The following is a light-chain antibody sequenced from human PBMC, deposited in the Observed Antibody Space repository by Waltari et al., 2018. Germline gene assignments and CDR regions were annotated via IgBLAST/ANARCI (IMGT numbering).Light chain of an antibody. Sequence: AIQLTQSPSFLSASVVDRVTINCRASQGISSGLAWYQQKPGNPPQLLIYDTSSLKSGVPSRFSGSGSGTYFTLTIDSLQPEDFATYYCQQVNTYPLYTFGQGTKL. CDR3: QQVNTYPLYT. CDR2: DTS. V-gene: IGKV1-13*02. CDR1: QGISSG. J-gene: IGKJ2*01.